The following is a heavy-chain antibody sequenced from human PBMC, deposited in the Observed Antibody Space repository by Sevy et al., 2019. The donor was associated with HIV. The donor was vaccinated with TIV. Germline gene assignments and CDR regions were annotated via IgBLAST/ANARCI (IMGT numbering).Heavy chain of an antibody. Sequence: ASVKVSCKAFGGTFSSYAINWVRQAPGHGREWMGGIIPMFGTAKYEQKFQGRVTITAEESTRTAYMELSSLRSEDKAVYYCAKADYGDYPLDYWGQGTLVTVSS. D-gene: IGHD4-17*01. CDR2: IIPMFGTA. CDR3: AKADYGDYPLDY. V-gene: IGHV1-69*13. CDR1: GGTFSSYA. J-gene: IGHJ4*02.